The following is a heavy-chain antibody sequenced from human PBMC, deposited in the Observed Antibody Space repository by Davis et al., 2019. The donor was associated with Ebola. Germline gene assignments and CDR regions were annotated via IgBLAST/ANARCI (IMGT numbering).Heavy chain of an antibody. CDR3: ASIAVAGTWAFDY. J-gene: IGHJ4*02. Sequence: GGSLRLSCAASGFTFSSHWMSWVRQAPGKGLECVANINHDGSGKYYVDSVRGRFTISRDNAKNSLYLQMNSLRAEDTAVYYCASIAVAGTWAFDYWGQETLVTVSS. V-gene: IGHV3-7*03. D-gene: IGHD6-19*01. CDR1: GFTFSSHW. CDR2: INHDGSGK.